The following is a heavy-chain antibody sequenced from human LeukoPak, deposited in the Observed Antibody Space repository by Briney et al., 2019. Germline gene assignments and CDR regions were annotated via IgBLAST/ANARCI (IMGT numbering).Heavy chain of an antibody. D-gene: IGHD3-3*01. Sequence: GGSLRLSCAASGFTFDDYGMRWVRQAPGKGLEWVSGINWYGGSTGYADSVKGRFTISRENAKNSVYLQMNSLRAEDTAVYYCARGGITIFGNYYYMDVWGKGTTVTVSS. CDR1: GFTFDDYG. CDR3: ARGGITIFGNYYYMDV. J-gene: IGHJ6*03. CDR2: INWYGGST. V-gene: IGHV3-20*04.